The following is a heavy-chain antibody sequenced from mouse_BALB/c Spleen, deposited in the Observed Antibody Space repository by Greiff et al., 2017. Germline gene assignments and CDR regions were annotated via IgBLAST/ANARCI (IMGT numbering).Heavy chain of an antibody. CDR1: GFNIKDYY. CDR3: ASYDYDGGYFDY. CDR2: IDPENGNT. D-gene: IGHD2-4*01. V-gene: IGHV14-1*02. J-gene: IGHJ2*01. Sequence: VQLQQSGAELVRPGALVKLSCKASGFNIKDYYMHWVKQRPEQGLEWIGWIDPENGNTIYDPKFQGKASITADTSSNTAYLQLSSLTSEDTAVYYCASYDYDGGYFDYWGQGTTLTVSS.